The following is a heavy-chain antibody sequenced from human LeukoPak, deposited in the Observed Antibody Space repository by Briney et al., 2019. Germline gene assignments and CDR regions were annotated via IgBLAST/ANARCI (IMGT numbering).Heavy chain of an antibody. CDR1: GFTFSSYG. J-gene: IGHJ5*02. V-gene: IGHV3-53*01. Sequence: GGSLRLSCAASGFTFSSYGMSWVRQAPGKGLEWVSEIYSGGSTYYADSVKGRFTISRDNSKNTLYLQMNSLRAEDTAVYYCARSITIFWFDPWGQGTLVTVSS. D-gene: IGHD3-9*01. CDR3: ARSITIFWFDP. CDR2: IYSGGST.